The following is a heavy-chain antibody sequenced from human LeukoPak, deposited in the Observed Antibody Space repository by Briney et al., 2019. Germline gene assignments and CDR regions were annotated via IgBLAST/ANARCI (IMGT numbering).Heavy chain of an antibody. CDR1: GFSFSIYA. D-gene: IGHD3-22*01. V-gene: IGHV3-23*01. CDR2: ISGSGGST. J-gene: IGHJ4*02. Sequence: GGSLRLSCAASGFSFSIYAMSWVRQAPGKGLEWVSAISGSGGSTYYADSVKGRFTISRDNSKNTLYLQTNSLRAEDTALYYCVRDRDSTGYYDYWGQGTLVTVSS. CDR3: VRDRDSTGYYDY.